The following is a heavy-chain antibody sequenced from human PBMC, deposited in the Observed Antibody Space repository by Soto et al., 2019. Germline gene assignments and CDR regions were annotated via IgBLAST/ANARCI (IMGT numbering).Heavy chain of an antibody. J-gene: IGHJ3*02. D-gene: IGHD2-15*01. Sequence: QVQLVESGGGVVQPGRSLRLSCAASGFTFSSYGMHWVRQAPGKGLEWVAVIWYDGSNKYYADSVKGRFTISRDNSKNTLYLQMNSLRAEDTAVYYCARISGRDDAFDIWGQGTMVTGSS. V-gene: IGHV3-33*01. CDR1: GFTFSSYG. CDR3: ARISGRDDAFDI. CDR2: IWYDGSNK.